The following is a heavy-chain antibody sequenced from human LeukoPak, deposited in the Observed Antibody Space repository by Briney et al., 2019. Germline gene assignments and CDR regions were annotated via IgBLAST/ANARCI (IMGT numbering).Heavy chain of an antibody. CDR3: AKDAPDYGSGSPLYFDY. D-gene: IGHD3-10*01. Sequence: GGSLRLSCAASGFTFSSYAMSWVRQAAGKGLEWVSAISGSGGSTYYADSVKGRFTITRDNSKNTLYLQMNSLRAEDTAVYYCAKDAPDYGSGSPLYFDYWGQGTLVTVSS. CDR2: ISGSGGST. V-gene: IGHV3-23*01. CDR1: GFTFSSYA. J-gene: IGHJ4*02.